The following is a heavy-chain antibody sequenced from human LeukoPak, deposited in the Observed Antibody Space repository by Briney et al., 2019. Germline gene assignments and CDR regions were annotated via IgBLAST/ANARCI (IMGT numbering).Heavy chain of an antibody. J-gene: IGHJ4*02. CDR3: ARGYCSGGSCYSAY. Sequence: PGGSLRLSCAASGFTFSSYWMHWVRQAPGKGLVWVSRINSDGSSTSYADSVKGRFTTSRDNAKNTLYLQMSSLRAEDTAVYYCARGYCSGGSCYSAYWGQGTLVTVSS. D-gene: IGHD2-15*01. CDR2: INSDGSST. CDR1: GFTFSSYW. V-gene: IGHV3-74*01.